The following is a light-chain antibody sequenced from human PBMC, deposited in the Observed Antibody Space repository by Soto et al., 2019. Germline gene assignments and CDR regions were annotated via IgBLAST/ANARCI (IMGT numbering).Light chain of an antibody. CDR3: QQRSNWPWT. V-gene: IGKV3-11*01. CDR2: DAS. Sequence: EIVLTQSPATLSLSPGERATLSCRASQSVSNFLARYQQYPGQAPRLLISDASNRATGIPGRLSGSGSGTDFSLTISSLEPEDFAVYYCQQRSNWPWTFGQGTKVEIK. J-gene: IGKJ1*01. CDR1: QSVSNF.